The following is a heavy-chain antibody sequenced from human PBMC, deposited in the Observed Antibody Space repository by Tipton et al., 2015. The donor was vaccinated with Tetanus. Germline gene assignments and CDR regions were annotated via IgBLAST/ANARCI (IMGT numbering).Heavy chain of an antibody. CDR2: SYSSGSA. D-gene: IGHD3-10*01. J-gene: IGHJ3*02. Sequence: TLSLTCSVSDGSSRNYYWSWIRQPPGKGLEWIGNSYSSGSANYNPPLRSRVTISVAASKDRFSLKMISVTPADTAVYYCAGSQSWFAFDIWGQGTIVTVSS. CDR1: DGSSRNYY. V-gene: IGHV4-59*01. CDR3: AGSQSWFAFDI.